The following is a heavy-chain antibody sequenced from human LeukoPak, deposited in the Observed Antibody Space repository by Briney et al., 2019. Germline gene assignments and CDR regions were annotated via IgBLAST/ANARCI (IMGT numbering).Heavy chain of an antibody. CDR3: ARSPPWAPLDY. Sequence: GGSLRLSCAASGFTVSSNYMSWVRQAPGKGPEWVSVIYSGGSTYYADSVKGRFTISRDSSKDTLCLQMNRLRAEDTAVYYCARSPPWAPLDYWGQGTLVTVSS. CDR2: IYSGGST. V-gene: IGHV3-66*01. CDR1: GFTVSSNY. J-gene: IGHJ4*02.